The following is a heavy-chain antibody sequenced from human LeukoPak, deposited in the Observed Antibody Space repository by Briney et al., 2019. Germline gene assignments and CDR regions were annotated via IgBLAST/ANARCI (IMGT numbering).Heavy chain of an antibody. Sequence: ASVTVSFKASGYTFTVYYMHWVRQAPGQGLEWMGWINPNSGGTNYAQKFQGRVTMTRDTSISTAYMELSRLRSDDTAVYYCARVKGRTAMGRGYFDYWGQGTLVTVSS. V-gene: IGHV1-2*02. D-gene: IGHD5-18*01. CDR1: GYTFTVYY. CDR3: ARVKGRTAMGRGYFDY. CDR2: INPNSGGT. J-gene: IGHJ4*02.